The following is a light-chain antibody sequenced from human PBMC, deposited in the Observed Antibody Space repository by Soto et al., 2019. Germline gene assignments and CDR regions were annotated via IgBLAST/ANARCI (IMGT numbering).Light chain of an antibody. J-gene: IGKJ3*01. CDR2: AAS. V-gene: IGKV1-39*01. Sequence: DIQMTQSPSSLSASVGDSVTITCRASQSIASHLNWYQQKPGKPPNLLIYAASTLHSGVPSRFSGSRSETDFTLTISSLQPEDFASYYCQQSYIAPIFTFGPGTSVDIK. CDR3: QQSYIAPIFT. CDR1: QSIASH.